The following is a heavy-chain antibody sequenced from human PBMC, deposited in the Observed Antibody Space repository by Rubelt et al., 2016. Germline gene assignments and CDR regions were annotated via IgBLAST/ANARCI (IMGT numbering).Heavy chain of an antibody. Sequence: QLQLQESGPGLVKPSETLSLTCTVSGGSISSSSYYWGWIRQPPGKGLEWIGSIYYSGSTYYNTSLKSRVTISVDTSKNQCSLKLSSVTAADTAVYYCARRGAIFGVVIYFDYWGQGTLVTVSS. J-gene: IGHJ4*02. D-gene: IGHD3-3*01. V-gene: IGHV4-39*01. CDR3: ARRGAIFGVVIYFDY. CDR1: GGSISSSSYY. CDR2: IYYSGST.